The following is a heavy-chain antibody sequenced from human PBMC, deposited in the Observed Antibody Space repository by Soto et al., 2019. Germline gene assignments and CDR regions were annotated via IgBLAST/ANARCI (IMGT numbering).Heavy chain of an antibody. J-gene: IGHJ4*02. D-gene: IGHD3-10*01. CDR1: GLTFTSNN. CDR2: ISPYDHSF. Sequence: EVQLVESGGALVNPGGPRRPPCAASGLTFTSNNKSWFRKAPGKGLEWVSSISPYDHSFYYADSVKGRFTVSKDNAKSSVYLQMDSLRAEDTAIYYCARELSTMVRAYNWGQGTLVTVSS. V-gene: IGHV3-21*02. CDR3: ARELSTMVRAYN.